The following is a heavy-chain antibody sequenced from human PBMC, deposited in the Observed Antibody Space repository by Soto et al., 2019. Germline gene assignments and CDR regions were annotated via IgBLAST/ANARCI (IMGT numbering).Heavy chain of an antibody. V-gene: IGHV1-69*08. J-gene: IGHJ4*02. D-gene: IGHD5-12*01. CDR1: GGTFSNDI. CDR2: IIPLLDIA. Sequence: QVQLVQSGAEVKKPGSSVKVSCKTSGGTFSNDIITWVRQAPGQGLEWIGRIIPLLDIANYAQKFQGRVTITADKSTSTAYMELNSLRSEDTAVYYCARDSPIGSTFSGYDAIDYWGQGTLVTVSS. CDR3: ARDSPIGSTFSGYDAIDY.